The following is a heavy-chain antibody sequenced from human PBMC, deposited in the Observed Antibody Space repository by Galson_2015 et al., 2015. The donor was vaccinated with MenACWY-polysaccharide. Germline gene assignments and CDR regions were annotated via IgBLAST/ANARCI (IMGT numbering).Heavy chain of an antibody. CDR2: ISPHSGAT. Sequence: SVKVSCKASGYTFTGYYIHWVRQAPGQGLEWMGRISPHSGATNCAQNFQGRVTMTRDTSISTAYMELSRLSSDDTAVYYCARERGAGGTYFNYWGQGTLVAVSS. J-gene: IGHJ4*02. CDR1: GYTFTGYY. CDR3: ARERGAGGTYFNY. V-gene: IGHV1-2*06.